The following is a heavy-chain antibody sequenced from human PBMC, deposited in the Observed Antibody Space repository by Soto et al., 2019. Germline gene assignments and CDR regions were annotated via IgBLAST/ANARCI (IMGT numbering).Heavy chain of an antibody. V-gene: IGHV4-4*02. J-gene: IGHJ3*02. Sequence: PSETLSLTCTVSGGSTSSSNWWSWVRQPPGKGLEWIGEIYHSGSTNYNPSLQSRVTTSVDKSENQFSLKMRSVTAADTAVYYCARSPSSSWYGGGAFDIWGQGTMVTVSS. CDR3: ARSPSSSWYGGGAFDI. CDR1: GGSTSSSNW. D-gene: IGHD6-13*01. CDR2: IYHSGST.